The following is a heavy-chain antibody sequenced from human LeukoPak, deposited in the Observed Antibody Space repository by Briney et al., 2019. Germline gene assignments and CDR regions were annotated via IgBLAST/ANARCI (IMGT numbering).Heavy chain of an antibody. CDR1: GFTSIDHF. J-gene: IGHJ4*02. D-gene: IGHD1-26*01. CDR3: ASIRGTFGY. V-gene: IGHV3-72*01. Sequence: GGSLRLSCAASGFTSIDHFLDWDRQAPGKGLEWVGRTRNKANSYITEYAASVKGRFTIPRNDSKNSLYLQMSSPKTDDTAVYYCASIRGTFGYWGQGTLVTVSS. CDR2: TRNKANSYIT.